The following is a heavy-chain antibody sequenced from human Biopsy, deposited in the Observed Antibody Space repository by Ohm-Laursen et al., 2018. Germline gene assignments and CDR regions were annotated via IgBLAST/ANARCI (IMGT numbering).Heavy chain of an antibody. CDR3: AADINVWNVNY. D-gene: IGHD1-1*01. Sequence: ASVTVSCQVSGYTLTELSMHWVRQAPGRGLEWMGGFAPENGKTIYAQKFRGRVTMTEDTSTDTAYMELSSLRSEDTAVYYCAADINVWNVNYWGQGTQVTVSS. J-gene: IGHJ4*02. CDR1: GYTLTELS. CDR2: FAPENGKT. V-gene: IGHV1-24*01.